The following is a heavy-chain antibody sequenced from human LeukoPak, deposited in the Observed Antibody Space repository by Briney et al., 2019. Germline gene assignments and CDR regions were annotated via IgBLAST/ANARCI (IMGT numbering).Heavy chain of an antibody. CDR2: IYPADSDT. J-gene: IGHJ4*02. D-gene: IGHD6-19*01. Sequence: GESLKISCKGSGYSFSGYWIGWVRQMPGKGLEWMGIIYPADSDTTYSPSFQGQVTISADKSASTVYLQWNRLKASDTAMYYCVRPHNSGWYGTYFFDYWGQGTLVTASS. CDR3: VRPHNSGWYGTYFFDY. CDR1: GYSFSGYW. V-gene: IGHV5-51*01.